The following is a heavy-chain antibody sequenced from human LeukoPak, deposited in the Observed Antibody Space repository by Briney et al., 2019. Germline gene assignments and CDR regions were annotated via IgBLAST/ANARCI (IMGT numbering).Heavy chain of an antibody. Sequence: ASVKVSCKASGYTFTSYYMRWVRQAPGQGLEWMGIINPSGGSTSYAQKFQGRVTMTRDTSTSTVSMELSSLRSEDTAVYYCAIDLTIFGVARGDYWGQGTPVTVSS. CDR2: INPSGGST. CDR1: GYTFTSYY. D-gene: IGHD3-3*01. CDR3: AIDLTIFGVARGDY. J-gene: IGHJ4*02. V-gene: IGHV1-46*01.